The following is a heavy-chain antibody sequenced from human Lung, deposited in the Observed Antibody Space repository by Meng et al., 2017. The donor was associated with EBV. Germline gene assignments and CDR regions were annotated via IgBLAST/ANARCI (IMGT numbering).Heavy chain of an antibody. Sequence: QGRLVESGGGVVKPGRSLRLSCVASGFAFSDSGMHWVRQAPGKGLEWVAVIFYDGSMKYYGDSVRGRFTISRDNPKNTVYLQMNGLRTEDTALYYCAKGKPVDYWGRGTLVTVAS. V-gene: IGHV3-30*18. D-gene: IGHD4-23*01. CDR1: GFAFSDSG. J-gene: IGHJ4*02. CDR3: AKGKPVDY. CDR2: IFYDGSMK.